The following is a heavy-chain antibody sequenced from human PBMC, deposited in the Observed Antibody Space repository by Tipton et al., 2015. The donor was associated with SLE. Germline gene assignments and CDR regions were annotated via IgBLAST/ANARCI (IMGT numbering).Heavy chain of an antibody. J-gene: IGHJ5*02. CDR1: GGSINSYY. D-gene: IGHD2-2*02. V-gene: IGHV4-59*01. CDR2: IFYSGTT. CDR3: ARDRCTSTCYTGDNWFDP. Sequence: GLVKPSETLSLTCTVSGGSINSYYWSWIRQPPGKGLEWIGFIFYSGTTDYNPSLKTRVTMSLDTSKNQFSLKLSSVTAADTAVYYCARDRCTSTCYTGDNWFDPWGQGKLVTVSS.